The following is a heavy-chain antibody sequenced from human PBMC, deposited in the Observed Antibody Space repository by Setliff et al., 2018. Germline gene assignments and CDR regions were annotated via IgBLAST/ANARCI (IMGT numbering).Heavy chain of an antibody. CDR3: ALSSLSLCSGGNCPNAFDV. CDR2: INNYSFKT. Sequence: ASVKVSCKTSGYTFTNYGITWVRQAPGQGLEWMGWINNYSFKTNYPQKFLGRVTVTTDTSTGTAYMELGSLTSDDTAVYFCALSSLSLCSGGNCPNAFDVWGQGTMVTVSS. V-gene: IGHV1-18*01. CDR1: GYTFTNYG. J-gene: IGHJ3*01. D-gene: IGHD2-15*01.